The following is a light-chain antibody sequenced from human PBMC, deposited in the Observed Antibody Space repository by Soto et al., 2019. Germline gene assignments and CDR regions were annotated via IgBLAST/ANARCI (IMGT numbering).Light chain of an antibody. J-gene: IGKJ1*01. V-gene: IGKV3-15*01. CDR2: GAS. Sequence: EVALTQSPATLSVSPGESATLSCRASQSVRNNYLAWLQQKPGQAPSLLISGASTRATGIPARFTGSGSWTEFILTITSLQSEDSAVDYCQEYNTWPWTFGQGTKV. CDR3: QEYNTWPWT. CDR1: QSVRNN.